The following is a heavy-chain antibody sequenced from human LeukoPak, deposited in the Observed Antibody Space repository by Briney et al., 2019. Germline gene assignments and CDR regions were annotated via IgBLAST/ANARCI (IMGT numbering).Heavy chain of an antibody. CDR2: ISGGGGTT. Sequence: PGGSLRLSCAASGFTFSSDAMSWVRQAPGKGLEWVSTISGGGGTTYYSDSVKGRFTISRDNSKNTLFLQMNSLRAEDTAVYYCAKASTFGELSRPFDYWGQGTLVTVSS. CDR1: GFTFSSDA. CDR3: AKASTFGELSRPFDY. D-gene: IGHD3-10*01. J-gene: IGHJ4*02. V-gene: IGHV3-23*01.